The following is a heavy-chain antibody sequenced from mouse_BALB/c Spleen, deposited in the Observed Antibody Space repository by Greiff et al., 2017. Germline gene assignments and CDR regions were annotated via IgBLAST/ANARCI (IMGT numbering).Heavy chain of an antibody. V-gene: IGHV5-4*02. CDR1: GFTFSDYY. Sequence: EVKLVESGGGLVKPGGSLKLSCAASGFTFSDYYMYWVRQTPEKGLEWVATISDGGSYTYYPDSVKGRFTISRDNAKNNLYLQMSSLKSEDTAMYYCARDEYDEEAGFAYWGQGTLVTVSA. CDR3: ARDEYDEEAGFAY. J-gene: IGHJ3*01. CDR2: ISDGGSYT. D-gene: IGHD2-4*01.